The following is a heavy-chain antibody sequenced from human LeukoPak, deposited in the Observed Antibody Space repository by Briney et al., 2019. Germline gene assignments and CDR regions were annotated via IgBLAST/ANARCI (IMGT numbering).Heavy chain of an antibody. J-gene: IGHJ4*02. D-gene: IGHD1-1*01. CDR1: GFTFSDYW. CDR2: IKHDGSEK. V-gene: IGHV3-7*01. Sequence: GGSLRLSCAASGFTFSDYWMFWARQAPGKGPEWVANIKHDGSEKYYVDSVKGRFTISRDNAKNSLYLQMNSLRVEDTALYYCARRTSEMNYLDYWGQGTLVTVSS. CDR3: ARRTSEMNYLDY.